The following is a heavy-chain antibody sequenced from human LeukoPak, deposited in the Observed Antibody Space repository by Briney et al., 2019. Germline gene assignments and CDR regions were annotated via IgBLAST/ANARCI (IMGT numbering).Heavy chain of an antibody. CDR3: ANLRGRGAYACSGASCYSY. CDR1: GFMFNNYA. V-gene: IGHV3-64*01. CDR2: ISTDGDTP. J-gene: IGHJ4*02. D-gene: IGHD2-15*01. Sequence: PGGSLRLSCAASGFMFNNYAMHWVRQAPGKGLEHVSAISTDGDTPYYANSVKGRFTISRDNSKNTLYLQMGSLRVEDTAVYYCANLRGRGAYACSGASCYSYWGQGTLVTVSP.